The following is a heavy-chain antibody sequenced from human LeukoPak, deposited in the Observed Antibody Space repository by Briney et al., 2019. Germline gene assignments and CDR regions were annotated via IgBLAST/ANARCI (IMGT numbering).Heavy chain of an antibody. D-gene: IGHD2-2*01. CDR2: IPISGDST. J-gene: IGHJ4*02. V-gene: IGHV3-23*01. CDR1: GFTFSSYA. CDR3: AKDRRASCYAPIDW. Sequence: GGSLRLSCAASGFTFSSYAMSWVRQAPGKGLEWVSAIPISGDSTYYADSVKGRFTISRDNSKNTLYLQMNSLRAEDTAVYFCAKDRRASCYAPIDWWGQGTLVTVSS.